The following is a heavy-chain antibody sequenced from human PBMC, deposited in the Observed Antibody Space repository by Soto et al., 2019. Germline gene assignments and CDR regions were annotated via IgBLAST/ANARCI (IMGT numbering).Heavy chain of an antibody. J-gene: IGHJ4*02. V-gene: IGHV3-48*01. CDR2: ISSSSSTI. D-gene: IGHD3-9*01. CDR3: ARTPDDILTGFGLN. Sequence: EVQLVESGGGSVQPGGSLRLSCAASGFTFSSYSMNWVRQAPGKGLEWVSYISSSSSTIYYADSVKGRFTISRDNAKNSLYLQMNSLRAEDTAVYYCARTPDDILTGFGLNWGQGTLVTVSS. CDR1: GFTFSSYS.